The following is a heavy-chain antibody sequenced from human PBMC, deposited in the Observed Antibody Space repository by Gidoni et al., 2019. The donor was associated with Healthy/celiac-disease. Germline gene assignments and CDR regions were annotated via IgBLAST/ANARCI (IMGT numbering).Heavy chain of an antibody. CDR3: ARDIVGAPWWSFDY. D-gene: IGHD1-26*01. Sequence: QVQLVQSGAEVKKPGASVKVSCKASGRTLSSYAIRWARQAPGQGLEWMGRIIPILGIANYAQKFQGRVTITADKSTSTAYMELSSLRSEDTAVYYCARDIVGAPWWSFDYWGQGTLVTVSS. J-gene: IGHJ4*02. CDR2: IIPILGIA. V-gene: IGHV1-69*09. CDR1: GRTLSSYA.